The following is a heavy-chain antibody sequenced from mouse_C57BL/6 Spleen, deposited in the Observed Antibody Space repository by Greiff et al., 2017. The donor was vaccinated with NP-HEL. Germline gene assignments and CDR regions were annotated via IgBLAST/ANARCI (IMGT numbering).Heavy chain of an antibody. CDR3: ATYGSSYGFAY. CDR2: FHPYNDDT. CDR1: GYTFTTYP. Sequence: QVHVKQSGAELVKPGASVKMSCKASGYTFTTYPIEWMKQNHGKSLEWIGNFHPYNDDTKYNEKFKGKATLTVEKSSSTVYLELSRLTSDDSAVYYCATYGSSYGFAYWGQGTLVTVSA. D-gene: IGHD1-1*01. J-gene: IGHJ3*01. V-gene: IGHV1-47*01.